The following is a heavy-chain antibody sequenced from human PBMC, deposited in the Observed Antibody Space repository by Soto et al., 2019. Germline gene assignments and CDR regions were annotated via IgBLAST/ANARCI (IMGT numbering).Heavy chain of an antibody. J-gene: IGHJ4*02. CDR3: SRVDPGETSPFDH. CDR1: GYIFTSYY. Sequence: ASVKVSCKASGYIFTSYYRHWVRRAPGQGLEWMGWINPFDGSRMFAQSFQGRVTMTRDTSTSTVYMEVSSLRSEDTAVYYCSRVDPGETSPFDHWGQGTLVTVSS. D-gene: IGHD3-10*01. CDR2: INPFDGSR. V-gene: IGHV1-46*03.